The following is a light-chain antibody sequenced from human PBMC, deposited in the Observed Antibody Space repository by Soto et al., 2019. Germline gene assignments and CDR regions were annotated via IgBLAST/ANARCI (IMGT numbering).Light chain of an antibody. Sequence: DIVLTQSPGTLSLSPGERATLSCRASQSVSSSYLAWYQQKPGQAPRLLSYGASSMATGIPDRFSGSGSGTDFALTISRLEPEDFAVYYCQQYGSSLWTFGQGTKVQIK. J-gene: IGKJ1*01. CDR3: QQYGSSLWT. CDR2: GAS. V-gene: IGKV3-20*01. CDR1: QSVSSSY.